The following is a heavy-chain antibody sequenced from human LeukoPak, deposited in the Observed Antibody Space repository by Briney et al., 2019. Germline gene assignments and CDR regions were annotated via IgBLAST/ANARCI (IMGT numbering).Heavy chain of an antibody. CDR1: GYTFSSYY. J-gene: IGHJ4*02. D-gene: IGHD3-22*01. V-gene: IGHV1-46*01. CDR3: ARNYYDTAGHFGY. CDR2: INPSGGAT. Sequence: ASVKVSCKASGYTFSSYYFHWVRQAPGQGLEWMGLINPSGGATSFAQKFRGRVTMIRDMSTGTVFMELSSLRSDDTAVYFCARNYYDTAGHFGYWGQGTLVTVSS.